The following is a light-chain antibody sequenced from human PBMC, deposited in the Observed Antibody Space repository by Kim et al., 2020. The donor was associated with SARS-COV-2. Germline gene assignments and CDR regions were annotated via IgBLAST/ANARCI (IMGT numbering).Light chain of an antibody. V-gene: IGKV3-15*01. CDR1: QSVSSN. CDR3: QQYSQWPLT. Sequence: EILMTQSSATLSVSPGERATLSCRASQSVSSNLAWYQQKPGQAPRLLIYGASTRATGIPGRFSGSGSGTEFTLTISSLQSEDFAVYYCQQYSQWPLTLGGGAKVDIK. CDR2: GAS. J-gene: IGKJ4*01.